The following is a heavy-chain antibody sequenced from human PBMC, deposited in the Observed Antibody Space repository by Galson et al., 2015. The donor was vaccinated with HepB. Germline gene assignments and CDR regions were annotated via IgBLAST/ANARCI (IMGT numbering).Heavy chain of an antibody. CDR2: INPSGGST. CDR3: ARADASHELRFDF. J-gene: IGHJ4*02. Sequence: SVKVSCKASGYIFSNNYMHWVRQAPVQGLEWMGLINPSGGSTTYAQRFQGRVIMTRDTSTSTVFMELRGLRSEDTAVFYCARADASHELRFDFWGQGTLVTVSS. CDR1: GYIFSNNY. D-gene: IGHD2-2*01. V-gene: IGHV1-46*01.